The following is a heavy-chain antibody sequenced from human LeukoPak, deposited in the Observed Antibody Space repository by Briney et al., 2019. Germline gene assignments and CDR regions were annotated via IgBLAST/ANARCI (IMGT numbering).Heavy chain of an antibody. CDR2: IRSKAYGGTT. CDR3: TRDTPYDSSGYYYSFYYYYYYMDV. Sequence: GRSLRLSCTASGFTFGDYTMSWVRQAPGKGLEWVGFIRSKAYGGTTEYAASVKGRFTISRDDSKSIAYLQMNSLKTEDTAVYYCTRDTPYDSSGYYYSFYYYYYYMDVWGKGTTVTVSS. CDR1: GFTFGDYT. D-gene: IGHD3-22*01. J-gene: IGHJ6*03. V-gene: IGHV3-49*04.